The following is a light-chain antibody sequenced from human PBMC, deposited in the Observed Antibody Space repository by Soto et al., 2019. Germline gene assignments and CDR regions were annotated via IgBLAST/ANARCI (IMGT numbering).Light chain of an antibody. CDR2: EGS. Sequence: QSALTQPASVSGSPGQSITISCTGTSSDVGSYNLVSWYQQHPGKAPKLMIYEGSKRPSGVSNRFSGSKSGNTASLTISGLHADDEAYYYCCSYAGSSIVVFGGGTKVTVL. CDR3: CSYAGSSIVV. V-gene: IGLV2-23*01. J-gene: IGLJ2*01. CDR1: SSDVGSYNL.